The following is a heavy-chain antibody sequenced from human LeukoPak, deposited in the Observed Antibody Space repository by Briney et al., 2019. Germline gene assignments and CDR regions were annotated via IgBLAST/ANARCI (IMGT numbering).Heavy chain of an antibody. Sequence: PGGSLRLSCAASGFSFSSYAMHWGRQAPGKGLEWVAVISYDGINKDYGDSVKGRFTISRDNSKNTLYLQMNSLRAEDTAVYYCARDGDILTIDYYYYMDVWGKGTTVTISS. CDR3: ARDGDILTIDYYYYMDV. CDR2: ISYDGINK. V-gene: IGHV3-30*04. J-gene: IGHJ6*03. D-gene: IGHD3-9*01. CDR1: GFSFSSYA.